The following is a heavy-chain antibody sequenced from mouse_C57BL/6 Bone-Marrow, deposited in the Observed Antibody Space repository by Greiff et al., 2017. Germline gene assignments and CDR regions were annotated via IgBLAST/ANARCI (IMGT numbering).Heavy chain of an antibody. D-gene: IGHD1-1*01. Sequence: QVQLQQPGAELVMPGASVKLSCKASGYTFTSYWMHWVKQRPGQGLEWIGEIDPSDSYTNYNQKFKGKSTLTVDKSSSAAYMQLSSLTSEDSAVYYCARLDGSSYFDYWGQGTTLTVSS. V-gene: IGHV1-69*01. CDR1: GYTFTSYW. CDR3: ARLDGSSYFDY. CDR2: IDPSDSYT. J-gene: IGHJ2*01.